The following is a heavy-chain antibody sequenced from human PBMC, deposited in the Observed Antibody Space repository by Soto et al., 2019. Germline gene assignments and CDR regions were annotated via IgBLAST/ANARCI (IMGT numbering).Heavy chain of an antibody. CDR2: ISASGGYK. V-gene: IGHV3-21*01. D-gene: IGHD1-26*01. CDR1: GFNFNTYS. CDR3: AGERSALPGARDAMDI. Sequence: ESVGGLVKPGGSLRVSCAASGFNFNTYSMNWVRQAPGKGLEWVSFISASGGYKYYADSVRGRFTISRDNAKKSVFLEVNSLTADDSAVYFCAGERSALPGARDAMDIWGQGTTVTVSS. J-gene: IGHJ6*02.